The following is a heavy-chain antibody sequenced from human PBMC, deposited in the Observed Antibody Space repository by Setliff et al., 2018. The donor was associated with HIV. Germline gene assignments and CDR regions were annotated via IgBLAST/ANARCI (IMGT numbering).Heavy chain of an antibody. CDR3: ARHITGWYDYYYYMDV. CDR2: VFHIGST. Sequence: SETLSLTCSVSSGSISSNTYYWSWIRQPPGRGLEWIASVFHIGSTYHNPSLKSRVTISVDTPKNQFSLKLRSVTAADTAVYYCARHITGWYDYYYYMDVWGKGTTVTVSS. V-gene: IGHV4-39*01. D-gene: IGHD6-19*01. CDR1: SGSISSNTYY. J-gene: IGHJ6*03.